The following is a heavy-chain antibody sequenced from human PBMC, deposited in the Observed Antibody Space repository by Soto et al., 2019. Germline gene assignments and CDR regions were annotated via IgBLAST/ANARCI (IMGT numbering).Heavy chain of an antibody. CDR1: GYTFTSYA. V-gene: IGHV1-3*01. Sequence: ASVKVSCKASGYTFTSYAMHWVRQAPGQRLEWMGWINAGNGNTKYSQKFQGRVTITRDTSASTAYMELSSLRSEDTAVYYCARVVLLLPAAIPAVMDVCGQGSSVPGSS. D-gene: IGHD2-2*01. CDR3: ARVVLLLPAAIPAVMDV. CDR2: INAGNGNT. J-gene: IGHJ6*02.